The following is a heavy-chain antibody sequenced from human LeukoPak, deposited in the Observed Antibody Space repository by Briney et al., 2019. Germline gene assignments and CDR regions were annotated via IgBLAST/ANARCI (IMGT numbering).Heavy chain of an antibody. Sequence: PSETLSLTCTVSGGSISSGGYYWGWIRQPPGKGLEWIGSIYYSGSTDYNPSLKSRATISADTSKNQFSLKLSSVTAADAAVYYCARLSKGRYFDYIFDYWGQGTLVTVSS. CDR2: IYYSGST. CDR1: GGSISSGGYY. V-gene: IGHV4-39*01. CDR3: ARLSKGRYFDYIFDY. J-gene: IGHJ4*02. D-gene: IGHD3-9*01.